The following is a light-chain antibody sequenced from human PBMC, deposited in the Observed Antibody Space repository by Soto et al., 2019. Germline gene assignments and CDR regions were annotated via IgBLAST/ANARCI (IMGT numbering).Light chain of an antibody. CDR1: QTISSW. J-gene: IGKJ1*01. Sequence: NKMTQSPAALSGTEGDRVTITCRASQTISSWLAWYQQKPGKAPKHLIYKASTLKSGVPSRFSGSGSGTEFTLTISSLQPDDFATYYSQHYNSYSEAFGQGTKVDI. CDR2: KAS. V-gene: IGKV1-5*03. CDR3: QHYNSYSEA.